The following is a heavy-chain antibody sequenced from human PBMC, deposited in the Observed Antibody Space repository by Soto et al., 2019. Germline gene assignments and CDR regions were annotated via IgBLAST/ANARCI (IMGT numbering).Heavy chain of an antibody. J-gene: IGHJ5*01. V-gene: IGHV1-46*01. CDR1: GYTFTFYY. CDR2: VNPSYGDT. D-gene: IGHD6-6*01. Sequence: QVQLVQSGAEVRKPGASVRISCKASGYTFTFYYIHWVRQAPGQGLEWMGTVNPSYGDTAYSQKFQGRVTLTRNTSTTTVYMDLSSLRSQDTAVYSCARGSEVASRQLFDFWGQGSLVSVSS. CDR3: ARGSEVASRQLFDF.